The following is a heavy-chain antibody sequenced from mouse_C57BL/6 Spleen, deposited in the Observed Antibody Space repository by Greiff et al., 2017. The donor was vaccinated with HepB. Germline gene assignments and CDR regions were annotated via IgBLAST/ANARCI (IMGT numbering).Heavy chain of an antibody. V-gene: IGHV3-6*01. CDR1: GYSITSGYY. CDR2: ISYDGSN. J-gene: IGHJ1*03. CDR3: ARDGGLRRSYWYFDV. Sequence: DVKLQESGPGLVKPSQSLSLTCSVTGYSITSGYYWNWIRQFPGNKLEWMGYISYDGSNNYNPSLKNRISITRDISKNQFFLKLNSVTTEDTATYYCARDGGLRRSYWYFDVWGTGTTVTVSS. D-gene: IGHD2-4*01.